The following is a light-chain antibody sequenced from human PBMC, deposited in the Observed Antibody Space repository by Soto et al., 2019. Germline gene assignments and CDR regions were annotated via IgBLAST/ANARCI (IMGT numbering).Light chain of an antibody. CDR2: DAS. CDR1: QSVSSY. V-gene: IGKV3-11*01. Sequence: EIVLTQSPATLSLSPGERATLSCRASQSVSSYLAWYQQKPGQAPRLLIYDASNRATGIPARFSGSGSGTDFTIPISSLEPEDFAVYYCQQRSNWPRLTFGGGTKVEIK. CDR3: QQRSNWPRLT. J-gene: IGKJ4*01.